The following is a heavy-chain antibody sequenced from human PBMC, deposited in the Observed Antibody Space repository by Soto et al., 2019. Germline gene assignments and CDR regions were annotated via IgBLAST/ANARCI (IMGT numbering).Heavy chain of an antibody. CDR2: IIPIFGTS. J-gene: IGHJ5*02. CDR1: GGTFSSYA. CDR3: ASNPRDIVVLPAANWFAH. Sequence: ASVKVSCKASGGTFSSYAISWVRQAPGQGLEWMGGIIPIFGTSNYAQKFQGRVTITADESTSTAYMELSSLRSEDTAVYYCASNPRDIVVLPAANWFAHWGQGTLVTVSS. V-gene: IGHV1-69*13. D-gene: IGHD2-2*01.